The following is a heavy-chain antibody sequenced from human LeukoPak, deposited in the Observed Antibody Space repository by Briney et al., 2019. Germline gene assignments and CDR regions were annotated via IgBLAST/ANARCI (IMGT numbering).Heavy chain of an antibody. CDR1: GYTFTSYG. V-gene: IGHV1-18*01. CDR2: ISAYNGNT. CDR3: AKDPLEHYYDSSGQDY. J-gene: IGHJ4*02. D-gene: IGHD3-22*01. Sequence: GASVKVSCKASGYTFTSYGISWVRQAPGQGLEWLGLISAYNGNTNYAQKLQGRVTMTTDTSTSTAYMELRSLRSDDTAVYYCAKDPLEHYYDSSGQDYWGEGTVVTVSS.